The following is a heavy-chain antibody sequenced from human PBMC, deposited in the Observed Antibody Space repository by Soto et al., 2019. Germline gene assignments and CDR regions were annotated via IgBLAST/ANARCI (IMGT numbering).Heavy chain of an antibody. CDR1: GFTFDDYA. CDR3: AKDMGISPGPFDY. V-gene: IGHV3-9*01. J-gene: IGHJ4*02. CDR2: ISWNSGSI. Sequence: EVQLVESGGGLVQPGRSLRLSCAASGFTFDDYAMHWVRQAPGKGLEWVSGISWNSGSIGYADSVKGRFTISRDNAKNSLHLEMNSQRAEDTALYYCAKDMGISPGPFDYWGQGTLVTVSS.